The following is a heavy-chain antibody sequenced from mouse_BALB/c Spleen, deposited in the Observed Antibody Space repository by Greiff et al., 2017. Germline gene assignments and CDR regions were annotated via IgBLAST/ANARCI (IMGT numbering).Heavy chain of an antibody. D-gene: IGHD1-1*01. V-gene: IGHV1S135*01. CDR2: IDPYNGGT. CDR3: ARDSITTVVASNYFDY. J-gene: IGHJ2*01. CDR1: GYSFTDYN. Sequence: VQLKQSGPELVKPGASVKVSCKASGYSFTDYNMYWVKQSHGKSLEWIGYIDPYNGGTSYNQKFKGKATLTVDKSSSTAFMHLNSLTSEDSAVYYCARDSITTVVASNYFDYWGQGTTLTVSS.